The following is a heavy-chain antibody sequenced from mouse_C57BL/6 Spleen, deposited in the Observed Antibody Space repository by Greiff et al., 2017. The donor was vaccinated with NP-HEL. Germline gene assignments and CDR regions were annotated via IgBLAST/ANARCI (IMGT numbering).Heavy chain of an antibody. Sequence: EVQLQQSGAELVRPGASVKLSCTASGFNIKDYYMHWVKQRPEQGLEWIGRIDPEDGDTEYAPKFQGKATMTVDTSSNTAYLQLRSLTSEDTAVYYCTTGADYYGSSLYWGQGTTLTVSS. D-gene: IGHD1-1*01. CDR2: IDPEDGDT. J-gene: IGHJ2*01. V-gene: IGHV14-1*01. CDR3: TTGADYYGSSLY. CDR1: GFNIKDYY.